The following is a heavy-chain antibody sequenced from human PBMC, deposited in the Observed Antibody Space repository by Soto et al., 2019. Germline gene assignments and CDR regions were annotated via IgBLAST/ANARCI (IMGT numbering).Heavy chain of an antibody. Sequence: PGESLKISCKGSGYSFTTYWIAWVRQMPGKGLEWMGIIYPGDSDTRYSPSFQGQVNISADRSISTAYLQWSSLKASDTAMYYCARIPLDPRAGMDVWGQGTTVTVSS. CDR3: ARIPLDPRAGMDV. CDR1: GYSFTTYW. CDR2: IYPGDSDT. J-gene: IGHJ6*02. V-gene: IGHV5-51*01.